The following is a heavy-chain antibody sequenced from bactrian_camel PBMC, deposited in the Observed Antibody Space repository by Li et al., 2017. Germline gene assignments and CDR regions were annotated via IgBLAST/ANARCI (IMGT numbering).Heavy chain of an antibody. CDR2: VYNDGSNT. CDR1: GFTFNMNW. CDR3: AAHHTDYDVDFGY. D-gene: IGHD4*01. J-gene: IGHJ6*01. V-gene: IGHV3S6*01. Sequence: HVQLVESGGGLVQPGGSLRLSCAASGFTFNMNWLHWVRQAPGKGLEWVSGVYNDGSNTGYADSVKGRFAASRDNAKNTVYLQMNSLKSEDTALYYCAAHHTDYDVDFGYWGQGTQVTVS.